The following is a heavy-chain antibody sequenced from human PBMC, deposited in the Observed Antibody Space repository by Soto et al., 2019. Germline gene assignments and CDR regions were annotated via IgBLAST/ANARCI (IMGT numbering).Heavy chain of an antibody. D-gene: IGHD1-26*01. CDR2: ISSNGGST. Sequence: SGGSLRLSCVASGFTFSSYAMHWVRQAPGKGLEYVSAISSNGGSTYYANSVKGRFTISRDNSKNTLYLQMGSLRAEDMAVYHCARPKQMYSGSYSEAFDIWGQGTMVTVSS. V-gene: IGHV3-64*01. CDR3: ARPKQMYSGSYSEAFDI. CDR1: GFTFSSYA. J-gene: IGHJ3*02.